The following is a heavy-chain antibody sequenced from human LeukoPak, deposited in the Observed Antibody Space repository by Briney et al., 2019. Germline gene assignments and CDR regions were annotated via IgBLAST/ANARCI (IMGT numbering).Heavy chain of an antibody. V-gene: IGHV1-2*02. CDR1: GYTFTGYY. J-gene: IGHJ4*02. D-gene: IGHD3-3*01. Sequence: ASVKVSCKASGYTFTGYYMHWVRQAPGQGLEWMGWINPNSGGTNYAQKFQGRVTMTRDTSISTAYMELSRLRSDDTAVYYCARGFYDFWSGDSRYYSFDYWGQGTLVTVSS. CDR3: ARGFYDFWSGDSRYYSFDY. CDR2: INPNSGGT.